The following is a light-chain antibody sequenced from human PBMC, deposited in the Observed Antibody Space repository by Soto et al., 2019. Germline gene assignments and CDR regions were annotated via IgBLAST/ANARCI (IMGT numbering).Light chain of an antibody. V-gene: IGKV3-20*01. CDR2: GAF. Sequence: EIVLTQSPGTLSLSPGESATLSCRASQTVTSNYLAWYQQKPGQAPRLLIYGAFSRPPGIPDRFSGSGSGTDFTLAISRLAPQDFAVYYCQQYGTSKWTFGPGTKVEV. CDR1: QTVTSNY. CDR3: QQYGTSKWT. J-gene: IGKJ1*01.